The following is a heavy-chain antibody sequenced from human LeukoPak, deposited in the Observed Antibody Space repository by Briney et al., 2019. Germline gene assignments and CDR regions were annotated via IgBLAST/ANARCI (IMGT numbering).Heavy chain of an antibody. CDR3: ARRQGPDWYFDL. Sequence: SQTLSLTCTVSGGSISSCDYYWSWIRQPPGKGLEWIGYIFYSGITYYYNLSLKSRITISVDTSKNQFSLKLGSVTAADTAVYYCARRQGPDWYFDLWGRGTLVTVSS. CDR2: IFYSGITY. V-gene: IGHV4-30-4*01. CDR1: GGSISSCDYY. J-gene: IGHJ2*01.